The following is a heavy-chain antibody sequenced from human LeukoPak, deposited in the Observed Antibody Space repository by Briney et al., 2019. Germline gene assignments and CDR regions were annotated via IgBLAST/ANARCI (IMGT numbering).Heavy chain of an antibody. Sequence: ASVKVSCKASGYDFSTFGISWVRQAPGEGLEWMGGIIPIFGTANYAQKFQGRVTITTDESTSTAYMELSSLRSEDTAVYYCAVGGLPAAAGHYYYYYYMDVWGKGTTVTVSS. CDR2: IIPIFGTA. CDR3: AVGGLPAAAGHYYYYYYMDV. D-gene: IGHD6-13*01. CDR1: GYDFSTFG. V-gene: IGHV1-69*05. J-gene: IGHJ6*03.